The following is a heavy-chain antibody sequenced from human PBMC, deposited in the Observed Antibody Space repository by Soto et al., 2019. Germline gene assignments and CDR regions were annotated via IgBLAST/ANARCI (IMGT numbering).Heavy chain of an antibody. J-gene: IGHJ3*01. CDR2: IYYSGST. CDR3: ARSWAYYYVSSGYYFSH. Sequence: SETLSLTCTVSGGSISSYYWSWIRQPPGKGLEWIGYIYYSGSTYYNPSLKSRVTISVDTSKNQFSLKLSSVTAADTAVYYCARSWAYYYVSSGYYFSHWGQGTMVTVSS. D-gene: IGHD3-22*01. V-gene: IGHV4-59*08. CDR1: GGSISSYY.